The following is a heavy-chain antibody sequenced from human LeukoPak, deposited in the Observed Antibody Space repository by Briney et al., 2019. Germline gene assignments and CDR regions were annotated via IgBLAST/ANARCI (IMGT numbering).Heavy chain of an antibody. CDR1: GGTFSSYA. Sequence: SVKVSFKASGGTFSSYAISWVRQAPGQGLEWMGRIIPILGIANYAQKFQGRVTITADKSTSTAYMELSSLRSEDTAVYYFAREMATINPYYYGMDVWGQGTTVTVSS. CDR3: AREMATINPYYYGMDV. D-gene: IGHD5-24*01. V-gene: IGHV1-69*04. CDR2: IIPILGIA. J-gene: IGHJ6*02.